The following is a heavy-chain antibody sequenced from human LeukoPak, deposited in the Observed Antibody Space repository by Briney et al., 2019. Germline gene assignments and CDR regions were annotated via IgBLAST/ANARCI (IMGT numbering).Heavy chain of an antibody. CDR1: GGSFSGYY. CDR3: ARGRLIYCSGGSCYTRRFDP. V-gene: IGHV4-34*01. D-gene: IGHD2-15*01. J-gene: IGHJ5*02. Sequence: PSETLSLTCAVYGGSFSGYYWSWIRQPPGKGLEWIGEINHSGSTNYNPSLKSRVTISVDTSKNQFSLKLSSVTAADTAVYYCARGRLIYCSGGSCYTRRFDPWGQGTLVTVSS. CDR2: INHSGST.